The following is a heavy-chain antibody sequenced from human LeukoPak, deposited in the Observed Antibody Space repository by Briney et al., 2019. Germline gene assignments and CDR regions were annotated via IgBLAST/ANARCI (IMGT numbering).Heavy chain of an antibody. CDR1: GFTFSSYA. CDR3: AKDSAYYYGSGSSFDY. V-gene: IGHV3-23*01. CDR2: ISGSGGST. D-gene: IGHD3-10*01. J-gene: IGHJ4*02. Sequence: GGSLRLSCAASGFTFSSYAMSWVRQAPGKGLEWVSAISGSGGSTYCADSVKGRFTISRDNSKNTLYLQMNSLRAEDTAVYYCAKDSAYYYGSGSSFDYWGQGTLVTVSS.